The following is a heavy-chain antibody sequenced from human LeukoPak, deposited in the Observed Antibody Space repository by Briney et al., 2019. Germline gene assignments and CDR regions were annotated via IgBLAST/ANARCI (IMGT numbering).Heavy chain of an antibody. Sequence: GGSLRLSCAASGFPFRSYWMHWVRQAPGKGLEWVSGINWNGGSTGYADSVKGRFTISRDNAENSLYLQMNSLRAEDTAVYYCARETPQLLWFGEFTEDAFDIWGQGTMVTVSS. CDR3: ARETPQLLWFGEFTEDAFDI. V-gene: IGHV3-20*04. CDR2: INWNGGST. CDR1: GFPFRSYW. J-gene: IGHJ3*02. D-gene: IGHD3-10*01.